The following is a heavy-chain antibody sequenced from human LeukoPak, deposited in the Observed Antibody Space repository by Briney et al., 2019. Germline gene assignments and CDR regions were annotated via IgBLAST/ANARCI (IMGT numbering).Heavy chain of an antibody. D-gene: IGHD6-13*01. CDR2: IYPGDSDT. CDR3: ARLPSQQLVLRSADY. Sequence: GESLKISCKGSGYSFTSYWIGWVRQMPGKGLEWMGIIYPGDSDTRYSPSFQGQVTISADKSISTAYLQWSSLKASDTAMYYCARLPSQQLVLRSADYWGQGTLVTVSS. V-gene: IGHV5-51*01. CDR1: GYSFTSYW. J-gene: IGHJ4*02.